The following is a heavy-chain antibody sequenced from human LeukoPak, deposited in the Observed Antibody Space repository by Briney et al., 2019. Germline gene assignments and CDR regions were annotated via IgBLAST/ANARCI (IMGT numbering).Heavy chain of an antibody. CDR1: GFTVSSYA. CDR2: ISGSGGST. Sequence: GGSLRLSCAASGFTVSSYAMSWVRQAAGKGLEWVSAISGSGGSTYYADSVKGRFTISRDNSKNTLYLQMNSLRAEDTAVYYCANPHIYSGSYYGPFDYWGQGTLVTVSS. D-gene: IGHD1-26*01. V-gene: IGHV3-23*01. J-gene: IGHJ4*02. CDR3: ANPHIYSGSYYGPFDY.